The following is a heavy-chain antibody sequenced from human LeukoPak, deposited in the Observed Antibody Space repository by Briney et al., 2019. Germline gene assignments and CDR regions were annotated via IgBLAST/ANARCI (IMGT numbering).Heavy chain of an antibody. CDR1: GLTFITYT. J-gene: IGHJ3*02. CDR2: ISSSSSTK. D-gene: IGHD1-26*01. Sequence: PGGSLRLSCAASGLTFITYTMICVRQAPGKGLEWVSSISSSSSTKYYADSVKGRFTISRDNANNSLYLQVASLRDEDTAIYYCARMRGPTTGALDIWGPGTMVAVSS. V-gene: IGHV3-48*02. CDR3: ARMRGPTTGALDI.